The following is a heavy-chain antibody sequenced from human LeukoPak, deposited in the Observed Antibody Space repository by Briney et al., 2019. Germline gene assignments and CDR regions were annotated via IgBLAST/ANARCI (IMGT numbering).Heavy chain of an antibody. CDR2: INPSGGST. CDR1: GYTFTSYY. J-gene: IGHJ6*02. D-gene: IGHD2-21*01. V-gene: IGHV1-46*01. CDR3: ARSAVIRTYYGMDV. Sequence: ASVKVSCKASGYTFTSYYMHWVRQAPGQGLEWLGIINPSGGSTTYAQKFQGRVTMTRDTSTSTVYMELSSLRSGDTAVYYCARSAVIRTYYGMDVWGQGTTVTVSS.